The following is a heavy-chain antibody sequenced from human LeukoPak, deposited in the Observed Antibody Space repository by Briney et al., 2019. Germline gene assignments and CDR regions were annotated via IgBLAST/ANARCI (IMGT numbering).Heavy chain of an antibody. D-gene: IGHD6-13*01. J-gene: IGHJ6*03. CDR2: IYPGDSDT. V-gene: IGHV5-51*01. Sequence: GESLKISCKGSGYSFTSYWIGWVRQMPGKGLEWMGIIYPGDSDTRYSPSFQGQVTISADKSISTAYPQWSSLKASDTAMYYCARRSSHYYYYMDVWGKGTTVTVSS. CDR3: ARRSSHYYYYMDV. CDR1: GYSFTSYW.